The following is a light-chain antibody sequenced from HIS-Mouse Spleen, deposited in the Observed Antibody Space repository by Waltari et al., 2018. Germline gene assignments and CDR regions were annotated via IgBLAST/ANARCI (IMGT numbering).Light chain of an antibody. Sequence: QSALTQPAPVSGPPGQSSTLTCTGTSSDVGGYNSVSWSQQHPGKAPKLMIYDVSNRPSGVSNRFSGSKSGNTASLTISGLQAEDEADYYCSSYTSSSTLRYVFGTGTKVTVL. V-gene: IGLV2-14*03. CDR2: DVS. CDR1: SSDVGGYNS. CDR3: SSYTSSSTLRYV. J-gene: IGLJ1*01.